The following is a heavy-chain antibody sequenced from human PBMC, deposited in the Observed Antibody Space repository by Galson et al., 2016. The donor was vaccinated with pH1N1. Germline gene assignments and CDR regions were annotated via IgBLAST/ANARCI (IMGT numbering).Heavy chain of an antibody. CDR2: TYYRSKWYN. V-gene: IGHV6-1*01. J-gene: IGHJ3*02. CDR1: GDSVSSNSAT. D-gene: IGHD3-3*01. CDR3: ARGVIDYDFWSGYQDHAAFDI. Sequence: CAISGDSVSSNSATWNWISQSPSRGLEWLGRTYYRSKWYNDYAESVKSRIIISPDTSKNQLSLQLNSVTPADTAVYYCARGVIDYDFWSGYQDHAAFDIWGQGTMVIVSS.